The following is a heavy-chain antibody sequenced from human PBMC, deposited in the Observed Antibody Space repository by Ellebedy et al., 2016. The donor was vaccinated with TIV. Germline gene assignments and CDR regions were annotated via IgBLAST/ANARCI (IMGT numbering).Heavy chain of an antibody. CDR3: ATGTAGRWLQPGY. V-gene: IGHV3-23*01. CDR1: GFTFSSSA. CDR2: ISGSGDGP. D-gene: IGHD5-24*01. Sequence: GESLKISCAASGFTFSSSAMSWVRQAPGKGLEWVSAISGSGDGPYYADSVKGRFTISRDNSKNTLYLQMNSLRAEDTAVYYCATGTAGRWLQPGYWGQGTLVTVSS. J-gene: IGHJ4*02.